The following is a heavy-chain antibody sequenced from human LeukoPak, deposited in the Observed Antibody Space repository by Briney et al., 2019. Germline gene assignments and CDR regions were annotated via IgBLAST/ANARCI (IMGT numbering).Heavy chain of an antibody. CDR2: IYYSGST. D-gene: IGHD1-26*01. V-gene: IGHV4-39*01. J-gene: IGHJ4*02. CDR3: ARHNLSGGTYYGGVDY. CDR1: GGSISSSSYY. Sequence: PSETLSLTCTVSGGSISSSSYYWGWIRQPPGKGLEWIGSIYYSGSTYYNPSLYSRVTISVDTSKNQFSLKLSSVTAAGTAVYYCARHNLSGGTYYGGVDYWGQGTLVTVSS.